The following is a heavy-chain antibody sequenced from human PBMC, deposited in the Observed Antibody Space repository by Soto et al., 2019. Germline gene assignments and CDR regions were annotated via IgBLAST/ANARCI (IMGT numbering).Heavy chain of an antibody. J-gene: IGHJ6*02. Sequence: GGSLRLSCVASGFIFSRSWMHWVRHAPGKGLMWVSRINSDGSIADYADFVKGRFTISRDNAKITLYLQMNSLRDEDTAVYYCVRAHCSGDSCQRDYYGMDVWGQGTSVTVSS. CDR3: VRAHCSGDSCQRDYYGMDV. D-gene: IGHD2-21*01. CDR2: INSDGSIA. V-gene: IGHV3-74*01. CDR1: GFIFSRSW.